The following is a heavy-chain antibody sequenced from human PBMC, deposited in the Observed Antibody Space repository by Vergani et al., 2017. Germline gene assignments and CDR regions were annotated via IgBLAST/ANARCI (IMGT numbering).Heavy chain of an antibody. Sequence: QVQLVQSGAEVKKPGASVKVSCKASGYTFTGYYMHWVRQAPGQGLEWMGWINPNSGGTNYAQTFQGRVTMTEDTATDTAYMELSSLRSEDTAVYYCATAVDYGDYRTFANWGQGTLVTVSS. D-gene: IGHD4-17*01. CDR1: GYTFTGYY. V-gene: IGHV1-2*02. CDR3: ATAVDYGDYRTFAN. CDR2: INPNSGGT. J-gene: IGHJ4*02.